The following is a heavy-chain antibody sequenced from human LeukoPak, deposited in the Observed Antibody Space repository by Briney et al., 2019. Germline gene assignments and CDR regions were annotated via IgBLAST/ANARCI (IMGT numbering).Heavy chain of an antibody. J-gene: IGHJ4*02. D-gene: IGHD6-19*01. V-gene: IGHV1-18*01. CDR3: ARAGITSGWVQNMDY. CDR2: ISAYNGNT. CDR1: GYTFTSYG. Sequence: ASVKVSCKASGYTFTSYGINWVRQAPGQGLGWMGWISAYNGNTKHAQKLQGRVTMTTDTSTSTAYMELRSLRSDDTAVYYCARAGITSGWVQNMDYWGQGTLVTVSS.